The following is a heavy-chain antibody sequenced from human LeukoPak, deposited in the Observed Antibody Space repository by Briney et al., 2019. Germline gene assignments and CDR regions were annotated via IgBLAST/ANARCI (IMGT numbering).Heavy chain of an antibody. CDR3: ARHYYDSSDSYSFDY. J-gene: IGHJ4*02. D-gene: IGHD3-22*01. CDR1: GGSISSYY. V-gene: IGHV4-59*08. CDR2: IYYSGST. Sequence: SETLSLTCTVSGGSISSYYWSWIRQPPGKGLEWIGYIYYSGSTNYNPSLNSRVTISVDTSKNQFSLKLSSVTAADTAVYYCARHYYDSSDSYSFDYWGQGTLVTVSS.